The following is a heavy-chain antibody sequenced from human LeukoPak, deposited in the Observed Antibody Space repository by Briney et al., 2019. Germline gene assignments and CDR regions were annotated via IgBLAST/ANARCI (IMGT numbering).Heavy chain of an antibody. CDR3: AKDGYYYDSSGYWSH. Sequence: GGSLRLSCAASGFTFSSYGMHWVRQAPGKGLEWVAVISYDGSNKYYADSVKGRFTISRDNSKNTLYPQMNSLRAEGTAVYYCAKDGYYYDSSGYWSHWGQGTLVTVSS. V-gene: IGHV3-30*18. D-gene: IGHD3-22*01. CDR1: GFTFSSYG. CDR2: ISYDGSNK. J-gene: IGHJ4*02.